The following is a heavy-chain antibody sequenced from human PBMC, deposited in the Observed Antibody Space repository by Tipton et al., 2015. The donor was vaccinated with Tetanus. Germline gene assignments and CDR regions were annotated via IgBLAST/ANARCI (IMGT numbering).Heavy chain of an antibody. J-gene: IGHJ6*02. D-gene: IGHD2-21*01. CDR1: GGTFRSYG. V-gene: IGHV3-33*01. CDR2: IWYDGSNK. Sequence: SGPEVKEPGSSVKVSCKASGGTFRSYGMHWVRQAPGKGLEWVALIWYDGSNKNYADSVKGRFTISRDNSKNTLYLQMNSLSAEDTVVYYCARLTGHSMDVVDYYYFGMDVWGQGPKVTVSS. CDR3: ARLTGHSMDVVDYYYFGMDV.